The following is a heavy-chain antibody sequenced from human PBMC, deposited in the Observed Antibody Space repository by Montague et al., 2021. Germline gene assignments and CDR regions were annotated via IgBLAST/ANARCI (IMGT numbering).Heavy chain of an antibody. CDR1: GGSISSSSYY. CDR3: ASLTLRPFEP. V-gene: IGHV4-39*01. D-gene: IGHD2-15*01. CDR2: TYYSGST. Sequence: SETLSLTCTVSGGSISSSSYYWGWIRQPPGKGLEWIGSTYYSGSTYYNPSLKSRVTISVDTSKNQYSLKLSTVTAAVTAVYYCASLTLRPFEPWGQGTLVTVSS. J-gene: IGHJ5*02.